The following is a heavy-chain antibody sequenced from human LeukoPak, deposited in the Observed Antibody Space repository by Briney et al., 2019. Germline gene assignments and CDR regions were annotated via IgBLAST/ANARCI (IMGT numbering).Heavy chain of an antibody. J-gene: IGHJ4*02. V-gene: IGHV4-59*12. Sequence: SETLSLTCTVSGGSISSYYWSWIRQPPGKGLEWIGYVYYSGSTNYNPSLKSRVTISVDTSKNQFSLKLSSVTAADTAVYYCARDSRNYDPWGLDYWGQGTLVTVSS. D-gene: IGHD1-7*01. CDR2: VYYSGST. CDR3: ARDSRNYDPWGLDY. CDR1: GGSISSYY.